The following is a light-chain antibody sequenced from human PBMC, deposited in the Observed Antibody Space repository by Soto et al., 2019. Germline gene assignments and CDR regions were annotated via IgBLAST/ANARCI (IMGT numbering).Light chain of an antibody. CDR2: GAS. CDR1: QSVSSD. Sequence: EIVMTQSPATLSVSPGERATLSCRASQSVSSDLAWYQQKPGQAPRLLIYGASTRATGIPARFTGSGSGTEFTRTISSLQSEDCAVYYCQHYNNWPLTVGGGTKVEIK. V-gene: IGKV3-15*01. CDR3: QHYNNWPLT. J-gene: IGKJ4*01.